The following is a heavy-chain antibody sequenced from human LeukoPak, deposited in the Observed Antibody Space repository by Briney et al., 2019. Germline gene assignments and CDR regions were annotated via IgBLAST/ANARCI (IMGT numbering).Heavy chain of an antibody. CDR2: LSGGGGNT. J-gene: IGHJ5*02. CDR3: AKDFEFYYGSGSPNWFDP. D-gene: IGHD3-10*01. CDR1: GFTFSSYS. V-gene: IGHV3-23*01. Sequence: PGGSLRLSCAASGFTFSSYSMTWVRQAPGEGLEWVSALSGGGGNTYYADSVKGRFTISRDNSKNTLYLQMNSLRAEDTAVYYCAKDFEFYYGSGSPNWFDPWGQGTLVTVSS.